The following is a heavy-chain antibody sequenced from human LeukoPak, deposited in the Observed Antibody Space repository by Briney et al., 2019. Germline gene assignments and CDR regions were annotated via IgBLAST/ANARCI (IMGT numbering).Heavy chain of an antibody. CDR2: IYTSGST. V-gene: IGHV4-61*02. CDR1: GGSVSSGSYY. J-gene: IGHJ6*03. Sequence: SQTLSLTCTVSGGSVSSGSYYWSWIRQPAGKGLEWIGRIYTSGSTNYNPSLKSRVTISVDTSKNQFSLKLSSVTAADTAVYYCARFRAAMGNYYYYMDVWGKGTTVTVSS. CDR3: ARFRAAMGNYYYYMDV. D-gene: IGHD5-18*01.